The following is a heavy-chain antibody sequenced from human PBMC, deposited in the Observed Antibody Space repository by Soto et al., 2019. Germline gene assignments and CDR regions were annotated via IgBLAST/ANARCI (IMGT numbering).Heavy chain of an antibody. J-gene: IGHJ6*02. CDR3: ARLGSGSYYDYYYYGIDF. CDR1: GGSISSYY. V-gene: IGHV4-59*08. Sequence: SETLSLTCTVSGGSISSYYWSWIRQPPGKGLEWIGYIYYSGSTNYNPSLKSRVTISVDTSKNQFSLKLSSVTAADTAVYYCARLGSGSYYDYYYYGIDFWGQGTTVTVSS. CDR2: IYYSGST. D-gene: IGHD3-10*01.